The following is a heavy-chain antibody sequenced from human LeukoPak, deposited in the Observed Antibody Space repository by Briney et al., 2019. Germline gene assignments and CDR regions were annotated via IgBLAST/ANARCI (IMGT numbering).Heavy chain of an antibody. CDR3: ARAGVSVRRAFDI. Sequence: GGSLRLSCAASGFTFSSYWMHWVRQAPGKGLVWVSRINSDGSSTSYADSVKGRFTISRDNAKNTLYLQMTSLRAEDTAVYYCARAGVSVRRAFDIWGQGTMVTVSS. J-gene: IGHJ3*02. CDR2: INSDGSST. D-gene: IGHD5/OR15-5a*01. V-gene: IGHV3-74*01. CDR1: GFTFSSYW.